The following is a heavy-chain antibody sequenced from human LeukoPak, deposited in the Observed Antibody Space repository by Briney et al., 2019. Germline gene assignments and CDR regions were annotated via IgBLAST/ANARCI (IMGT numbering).Heavy chain of an antibody. V-gene: IGHV1-2*02. CDR1: GYTFTSYG. CDR2: IKPNSGGT. D-gene: IGHD6-6*01. Sequence: GASVKVSCKASGYTFTSYGISWVRQAPGQGLEWMGMIKPNSGGTNYAQKFQGRVTITRDTSISTAYLELSSLRSDDTAVYYCARAMSIAARLQTIFDYWGQGTLVTVSS. J-gene: IGHJ4*02. CDR3: ARAMSIAARLQTIFDY.